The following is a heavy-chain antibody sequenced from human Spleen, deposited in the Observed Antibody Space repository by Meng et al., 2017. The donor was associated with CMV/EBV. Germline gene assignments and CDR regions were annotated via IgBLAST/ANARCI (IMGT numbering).Heavy chain of an antibody. D-gene: IGHD3/OR15-3a*01. CDR2: VNPNSGGT. Sequence: ASVKVSCKASGYTFTGYYIHWVRQAPGQGLEWIGWVNPNSGGTNFAQTFQGRVTMTRDTSISTTYMELSRLRSDDTAVYYCARVLWFSFDIWGQGTVVTVSS. J-gene: IGHJ3*02. CDR3: ARVLWFSFDI. CDR1: GYTFTGYY. V-gene: IGHV1-2*02.